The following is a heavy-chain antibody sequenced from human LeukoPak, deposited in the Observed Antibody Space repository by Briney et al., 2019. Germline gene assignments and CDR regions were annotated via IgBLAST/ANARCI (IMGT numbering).Heavy chain of an antibody. CDR1: GYTLTELS. V-gene: IGHV1-8*03. D-gene: IGHD3-10*01. J-gene: IGHJ4*02. Sequence: GASVKVSCKVSGYTLTELSMHWVRQAPGKGLEWMGWMNPNSGNTGYAQKFQGRVTITRNTSISTAYMELSSLRSEDTAVYYCARGAGSGSYYGGYYFDYWGQGTLVTVSS. CDR3: ARGAGSGSYYGGYYFDY. CDR2: MNPNSGNT.